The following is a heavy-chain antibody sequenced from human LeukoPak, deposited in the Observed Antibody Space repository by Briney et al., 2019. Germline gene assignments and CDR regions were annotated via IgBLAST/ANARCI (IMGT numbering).Heavy chain of an antibody. CDR3: ARGLQRSGWKTGRGNWFDP. D-gene: IGHD6-19*01. J-gene: IGHJ5*02. Sequence: SETVSLTCAVYGGSFSGYFWSWIRQPPGKGLEWIGEINHSASTNYNPSLKSRVTISVDTSKNQFSLKLSSVTAADTAVYYCARGLQRSGWKTGRGNWFDPWGQGTLVTVSS. CDR2: INHSAST. V-gene: IGHV4-34*01. CDR1: GGSFSGYF.